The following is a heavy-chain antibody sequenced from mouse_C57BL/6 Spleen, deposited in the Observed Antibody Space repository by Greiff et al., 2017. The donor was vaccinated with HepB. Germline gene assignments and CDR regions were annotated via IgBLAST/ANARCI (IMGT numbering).Heavy chain of an antibody. Sequence: EVQLQQSGPELVKPGASVKISCKASGYTFTDYYMNWVKQSHGKSLEWIGDINPNNGGTSYNQKFKGKATLTVDKSSSTAYMELRSLTSEDSAVYYCARGGITTVVEGYWGQGTTLTVSS. V-gene: IGHV1-26*01. CDR2: INPNNGGT. CDR1: GYTFTDYY. D-gene: IGHD1-1*01. J-gene: IGHJ2*01. CDR3: ARGGITTVVEGY.